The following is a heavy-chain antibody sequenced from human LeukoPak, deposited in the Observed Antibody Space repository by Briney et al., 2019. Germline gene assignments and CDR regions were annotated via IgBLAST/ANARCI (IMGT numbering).Heavy chain of an antibody. J-gene: IGHJ3*02. CDR1: GGSFSGYY. D-gene: IGHD3-3*01. V-gene: IGHV4-34*01. CDR2: INHSGST. CDR3: ARGLDDFWSGYWGLDAFDI. Sequence: SETLSLTCAVYGGSFSGYYWSWLRQPPGNGLELIGEINHSGSTNYNPSLKSRVTISVDTSKNQLSMKLSSVTAADTAAYYGARGLDDFWSGYWGLDAFDIWGQGTMVTVSS.